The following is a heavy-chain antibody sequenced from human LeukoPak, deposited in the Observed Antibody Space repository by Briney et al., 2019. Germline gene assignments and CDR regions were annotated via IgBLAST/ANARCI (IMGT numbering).Heavy chain of an antibody. V-gene: IGHV3-15*01. CDR3: TIVSGSGWSFDY. CDR1: EFTFNIYW. J-gene: IGHJ4*02. CDR2: IKSKTDGGTT. D-gene: IGHD6-19*01. Sequence: GGSLRLSCAASEFTFNIYWMSWVRQAPGKGLEWVGRIKSKTDGGTTDYAAPVKGRFTISRDDSKNTLYLQMDSLKTEDTAVYYCTIVSGSGWSFDYWGQGTLVTVSS.